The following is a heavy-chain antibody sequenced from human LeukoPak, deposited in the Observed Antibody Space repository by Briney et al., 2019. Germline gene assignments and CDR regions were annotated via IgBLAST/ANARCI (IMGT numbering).Heavy chain of an antibody. V-gene: IGHV3-48*04. CDR1: GFTFSSYS. J-gene: IGHJ4*02. Sequence: GGSLRLSCAASGFTFSSYSMNWVRLAPGKGLEWGSYISSSSSTIYYADSVKGRFTISRDNAKNSLYLQMNSLRAEDTAVYYCARAQRIVVVSFYDYWGQGTLVTVSS. CDR3: ARAQRIVVVSFYDY. CDR2: ISSSSSTI. D-gene: IGHD3-22*01.